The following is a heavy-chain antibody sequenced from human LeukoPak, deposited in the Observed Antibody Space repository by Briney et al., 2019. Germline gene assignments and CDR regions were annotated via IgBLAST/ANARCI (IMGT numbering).Heavy chain of an antibody. CDR1: GFTFSDYA. J-gene: IGHJ6*03. D-gene: IGHD3-22*01. CDR2: IFHSGDST. V-gene: IGHV3-23*01. Sequence: GGSLRLSCAASGFTFSDYAMTWVRQAPGKGLEWVSAIFHSGDSTFYADSVKGRFTVSRDNSQNTLYLQMNGLRAEDTAVYYCAKDSSSYDWGYMDVWGKGTTVTISS. CDR3: AKDSSSYDWGYMDV.